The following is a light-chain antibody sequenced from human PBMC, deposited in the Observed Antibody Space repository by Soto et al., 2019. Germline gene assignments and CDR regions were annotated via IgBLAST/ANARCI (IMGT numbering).Light chain of an antibody. J-gene: IGKJ1*01. CDR3: QQYGSSPRT. Sequence: TQNRATLSVSPGERATLSCRSSQSVSSNLAWYQQKPGQAPRLLIYGAFKRATGIPDRFSGSGSGTDFTLTISRTEPEDFAVYCCQQYGSSPRTFGQGTKVAIK. CDR1: QSVSSN. CDR2: GAF. V-gene: IGKV3-20*01.